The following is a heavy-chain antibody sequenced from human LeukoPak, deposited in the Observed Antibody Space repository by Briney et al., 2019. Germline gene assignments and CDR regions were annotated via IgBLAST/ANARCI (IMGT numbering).Heavy chain of an antibody. CDR2: ISSRSSSI. J-gene: IGHJ4*02. CDR3: ARVIRRFGEFSSDY. V-gene: IGHV3-48*02. D-gene: IGHD3-10*01. CDR1: GFTFSNYS. Sequence: SGGSLRISCVVSGFTFSNYSMNWVRQAPGKGLEWVSYISSRSSSIYYLDSVKGRFTISRDNAKNSLYLQMNSLRDEDTAVYYCARVIRRFGEFSSDYWGQGTLVTVSS.